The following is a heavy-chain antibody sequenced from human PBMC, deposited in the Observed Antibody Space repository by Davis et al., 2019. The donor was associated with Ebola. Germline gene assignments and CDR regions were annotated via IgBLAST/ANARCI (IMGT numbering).Heavy chain of an antibody. V-gene: IGHV3-30-3*01. Sequence: PGGSLRLSCAASGFTFSSYAMHWVRQAPGKGLEWVAVISYDGSNKYYADSVKGRFTISRDNSKNTLYLQMNSLRAEDTAVYYCARDFWRWEAPDAFDIWGQGTMVTVSS. J-gene: IGHJ3*02. CDR3: ARDFWRWEAPDAFDI. D-gene: IGHD1-26*01. CDR1: GFTFSSYA. CDR2: ISYDGSNK.